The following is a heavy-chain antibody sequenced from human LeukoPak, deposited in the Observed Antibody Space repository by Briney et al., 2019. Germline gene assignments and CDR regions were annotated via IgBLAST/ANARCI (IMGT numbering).Heavy chain of an antibody. Sequence: GGSLRLSCAASGFTFSSYSMNWVRQAPGKGLEWVSSISSSSSYIYYADSVKGRFTISRDNAKNSLYLQMNSLRAEDTAVYYCARGSNWNREIDAFDIWGQGTMVTVSS. D-gene: IGHD1-20*01. J-gene: IGHJ3*02. CDR2: ISSSSSYI. CDR3: ARGSNWNREIDAFDI. V-gene: IGHV3-21*01. CDR1: GFTFSSYS.